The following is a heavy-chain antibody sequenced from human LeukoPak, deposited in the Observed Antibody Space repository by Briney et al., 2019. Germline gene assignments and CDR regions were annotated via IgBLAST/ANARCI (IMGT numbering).Heavy chain of an antibody. D-gene: IGHD1-26*01. V-gene: IGHV3-48*02. CDR2: XSSSSSTI. CDR3: ARGSPGVGATPPYFDS. J-gene: IGHJ4*02. Sequence: MXWXXXXPGKGLEGGSYXSSSSSTIYYADSVKGGFTISRENAKNSLYLQMNSLRDEDTAVYYCARGSPGVGATPPYFDSWGQGTLVTVSS.